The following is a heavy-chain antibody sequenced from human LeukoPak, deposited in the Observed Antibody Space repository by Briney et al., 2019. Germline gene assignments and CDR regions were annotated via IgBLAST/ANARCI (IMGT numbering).Heavy chain of an antibody. Sequence: SETLSLTCSVSGDSIRNSNHYWGWVRQPPGKGLEWLGTIYYNRNTDYSPSLWGRITIYVDTSKNEFSLSLTSVTTADTAVYFCVRHEEVDGHNAKPFDSWGQGTLLTVSP. J-gene: IGHJ4*02. CDR1: GDSIRNSNHY. CDR3: VRHEEVDGHNAKPFDS. D-gene: IGHD5-24*01. CDR2: IYYNRNT. V-gene: IGHV4-39*01.